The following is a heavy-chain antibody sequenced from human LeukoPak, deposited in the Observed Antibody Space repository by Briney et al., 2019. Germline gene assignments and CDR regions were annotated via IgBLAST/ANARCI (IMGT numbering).Heavy chain of an antibody. D-gene: IGHD7-27*01. J-gene: IGHJ4*02. CDR3: ARDQSPKWGSGERYFDY. Sequence: PGQSLRLSCAASGFTFNTYGMHWVRQAPGKGLEWVAVMRSDGSDIYYADSVKGRFTISRDNSKNTLYLQMNSLRAEDTAVYYCARDQSPKWGSGERYFDYWGQGTLVTVSS. V-gene: IGHV3-33*01. CDR1: GFTFNTYG. CDR2: MRSDGSDI.